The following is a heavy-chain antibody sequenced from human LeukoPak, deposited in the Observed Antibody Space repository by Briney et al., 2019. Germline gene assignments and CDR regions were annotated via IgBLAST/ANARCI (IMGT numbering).Heavy chain of an antibody. D-gene: IGHD1-26*01. Sequence: SETLSLTCAVYGGSFSGYYWTWIRQPPGKGLEWIGEINHSGSTNYNPSLKSRVTISVDTSRNQFSLKVNSVTAADTAVYYCARGQVGATQLFDYWGQGTRVTVSS. CDR3: ARGQVGATQLFDY. J-gene: IGHJ4*02. CDR1: GGSFSGYY. V-gene: IGHV4-34*01. CDR2: INHSGST.